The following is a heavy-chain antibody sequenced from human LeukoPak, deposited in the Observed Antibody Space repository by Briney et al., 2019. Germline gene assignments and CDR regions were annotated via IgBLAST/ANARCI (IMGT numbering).Heavy chain of an antibody. CDR2: INPNSGGT. CDR1: GYTFTGYY. V-gene: IGHV1-2*06. D-gene: IGHD3-22*01. CDR3: ARGGPRYYDSSGYANPPFDY. J-gene: IGHJ4*02. Sequence: GSVKVSCKASGYTFTGYYMHWVRQAPGQGLEWMGRINPNSGGTNYAQKFQGRVTMTRDTSSSTAYMELSRLRSDDTAVYYCARGGPRYYDSSGYANPPFDYWGQGTLVTVSS.